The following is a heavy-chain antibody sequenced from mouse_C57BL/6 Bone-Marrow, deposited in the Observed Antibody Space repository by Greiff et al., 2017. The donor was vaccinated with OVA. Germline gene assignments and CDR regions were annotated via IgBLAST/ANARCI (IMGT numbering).Heavy chain of an antibody. CDR3: ARERLRRGLWYFDV. V-gene: IGHV1-69*01. D-gene: IGHD2-4*01. Sequence: QVQLQQPGAELVMPGASVKLSCKASGYTFTSYWMHWVKQRPGQGLEWIGEIDPSDSYTNYNQKFKGKSTLTVDKSSSTAYMQLSSLTSEDSAVYYCARERLRRGLWYFDVWGTGTTVTVSS. J-gene: IGHJ1*03. CDR2: IDPSDSYT. CDR1: GYTFTSYW.